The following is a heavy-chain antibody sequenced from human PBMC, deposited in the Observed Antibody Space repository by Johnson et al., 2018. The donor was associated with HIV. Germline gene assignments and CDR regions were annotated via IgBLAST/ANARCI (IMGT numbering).Heavy chain of an antibody. J-gene: IGHJ3*02. CDR3: AKDQHGPLVPTVMRDDAFDI. V-gene: IGHV3-33*03. CDR2: IWHDGRDV. CDR1: GFTFSSYG. Sequence: VQLVESGGGVVQPGRSLRLSCAASGFTFSSYGIHWVRQAPGTGLEWVAFIWHDGRDVYYADSVKGRFTVSRDNSKNAVYLQMNSLGAGDTAVYYCAKDQHGPLVPTVMRDDAFDIWGQGTMVTVSS. D-gene: IGHD5-12*01.